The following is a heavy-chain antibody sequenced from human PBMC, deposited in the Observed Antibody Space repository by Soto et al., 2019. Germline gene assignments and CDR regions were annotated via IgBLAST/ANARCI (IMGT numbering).Heavy chain of an antibody. CDR2: ISYDGSNK. CDR1: GFTFSSYA. Sequence: GGSLRLSCAASGFTFSSYAMHWVRQAPGKGLEWVAVISYDGSNKYYADSVKGRFTISRDNSKNTLYLQMNSLRAEDTAVYCCARCLFGRLGELSLYLDYWGQGTLVTVSS. V-gene: IGHV3-30-3*01. CDR3: ARCLFGRLGELSLYLDY. D-gene: IGHD3-16*02. J-gene: IGHJ4*02.